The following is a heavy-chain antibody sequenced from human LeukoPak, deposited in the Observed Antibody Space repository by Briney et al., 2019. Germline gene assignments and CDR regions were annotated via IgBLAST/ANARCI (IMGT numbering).Heavy chain of an antibody. V-gene: IGHV1-69*04. J-gene: IGHJ4*02. CDR2: IIPILGIA. CDR1: GYTFTSYG. D-gene: IGHD3-22*01. CDR3: ARDYYDSSGYYYPFDY. Sequence: AASVKVSCKASGYTFTSYGISWVRQAPGQGLEWMGRIIPILGIANYAQKFQGRVTITADKSTSTAYMELSSLRSEDTAVYYCARDYYDSSGYYYPFDYWGQGTLVTVSS.